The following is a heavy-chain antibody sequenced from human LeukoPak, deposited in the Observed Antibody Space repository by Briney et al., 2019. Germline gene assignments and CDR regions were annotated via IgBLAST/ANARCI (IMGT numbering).Heavy chain of an antibody. D-gene: IGHD3-16*01. J-gene: IGHJ4*02. V-gene: IGHV3-21*01. CDR1: GFTFSSYS. Sequence: GGSLRLSCAATGFTFSSYSMNWVRLAPGKGLEWVSSISSSSSYIYYADSVKGRFTISRDNANNSPYLQMNSLRAEDTAVYYCARDRGEFDYWGQGTLVTVSS. CDR2: ISSSSSYI. CDR3: ARDRGEFDY.